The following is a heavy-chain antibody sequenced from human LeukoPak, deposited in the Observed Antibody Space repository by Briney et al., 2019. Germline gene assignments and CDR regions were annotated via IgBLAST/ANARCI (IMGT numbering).Heavy chain of an antibody. CDR2: ISSSGSTI. V-gene: IGHV3-48*03. CDR1: GFTFSSYE. Sequence: PGGSLRLSCAASGFTFSSYEMNWVRQAPGKGLEWVSYISSSGSTIYYADSVKGRFTISGDNAKNSLYLQMNSLRAEDTAVYYCASAGWFGEGYFDYWGQGTLVTVSS. J-gene: IGHJ4*02. D-gene: IGHD3-10*01. CDR3: ASAGWFGEGYFDY.